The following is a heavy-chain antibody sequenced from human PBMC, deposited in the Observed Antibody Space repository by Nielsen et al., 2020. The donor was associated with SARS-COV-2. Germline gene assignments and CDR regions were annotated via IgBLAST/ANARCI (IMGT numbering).Heavy chain of an antibody. D-gene: IGHD3-22*01. CDR3: ARDPNPENSYYYDSSGSGWFDP. CDR1: GGSISSYY. CDR2: IYYSGST. J-gene: IGHJ5*02. V-gene: IGHV4-59*01. Sequence: SETLSLTCTVSGGSISSYYWSWIRQPPGKGLEWIGYIYYSGSTNYNPSLKSRVTISVDTSKNQFSLKLSSVTAADTAVYYCARDPNPENSYYYDSSGSGWFDPWGQGTLVTVSS.